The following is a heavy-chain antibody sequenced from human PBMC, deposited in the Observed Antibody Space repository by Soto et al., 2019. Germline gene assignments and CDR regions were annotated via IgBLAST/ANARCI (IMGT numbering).Heavy chain of an antibody. D-gene: IGHD2-15*01. CDR1: GFSLSTSGVG. V-gene: IGHV2-5*02. Sequence: SGPTLVNPTQTLTLTCTFSGFSLSTSGVGVGWICQPPGKALEWLALIYWDDDKRYSPSLKSRLTITNDTSKNQVVLTMTNMDPVDTATYYCAHRPSYCSGGSCYSGFDYWGQGTLVTVSS. CDR2: IYWDDDK. CDR3: AHRPSYCSGGSCYSGFDY. J-gene: IGHJ4*02.